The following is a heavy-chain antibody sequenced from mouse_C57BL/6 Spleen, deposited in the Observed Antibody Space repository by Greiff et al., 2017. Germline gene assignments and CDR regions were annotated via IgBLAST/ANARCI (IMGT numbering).Heavy chain of an antibody. CDR1: GYTFTSYW. D-gene: IGHD4-1*01. V-gene: IGHV1-64*01. CDR2: IHPNRGST. CDR3: ARDWDVEGFAY. J-gene: IGHJ3*01. Sequence: VQLQQPGAELVKPGASVKLSCKASGYTFTSYWMHWVKQRPGQGLEWIGMIHPNRGSTNYNEKFKSKATLTVDKSSSTAYMQLSSPTSEDSAVYYCARDWDVEGFAYWGQGTLVTVSA.